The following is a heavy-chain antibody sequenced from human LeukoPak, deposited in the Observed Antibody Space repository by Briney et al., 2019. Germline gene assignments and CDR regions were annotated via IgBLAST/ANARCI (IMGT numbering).Heavy chain of an antibody. CDR1: GFTFSSYG. V-gene: IGHV3-30*02. J-gene: IGHJ4*02. D-gene: IGHD2-15*01. Sequence: RSGGSLRLSCAASGFTFSSYGMHWVRQAPGKGLEWVAYIQYDGSNEQYADSVKGRFSISRDSSKNILYLQMNSLRAEDTAVYYCATRSARVDTPGALDYWGQGTLVTVSS. CDR2: IQYDGSNE. CDR3: ATRSARVDTPGALDY.